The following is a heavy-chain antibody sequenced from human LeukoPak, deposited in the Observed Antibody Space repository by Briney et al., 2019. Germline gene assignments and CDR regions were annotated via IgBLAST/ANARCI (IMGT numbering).Heavy chain of an antibody. CDR2: ISSNGGST. CDR3: ARYDFILISYFDL. V-gene: IGHV3-64*01. D-gene: IGHD3-3*01. J-gene: IGHJ2*01. CDR1: GFTFSSYA. Sequence: GSLLLSCAASGFTFSSYAMHWVRQAPGKGLEYVSAISSNGGSTYYANSVKGRFTISRDNSKNTLYLQMGSLRAEDMAVYYCARYDFILISYFDLWGRGALVTVSS.